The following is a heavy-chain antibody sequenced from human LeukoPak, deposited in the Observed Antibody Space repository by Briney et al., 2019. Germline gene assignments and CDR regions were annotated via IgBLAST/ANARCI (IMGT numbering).Heavy chain of an antibody. D-gene: IGHD3-3*01. V-gene: IGHV4-34*01. CDR1: GGSFSGYY. CDR2: INHSGST. Sequence: SETLSLTCAVYGGSFSGYYWSWIRQPPGKGLEWIGEINHSGSTNYNPSLKSRVTISVDTSKNQFSLKLSSVTAADTAVYYCARGTIFGVARTGRWFDPWGQGTLVTVSS. CDR3: ARGTIFGVARTGRWFDP. J-gene: IGHJ5*02.